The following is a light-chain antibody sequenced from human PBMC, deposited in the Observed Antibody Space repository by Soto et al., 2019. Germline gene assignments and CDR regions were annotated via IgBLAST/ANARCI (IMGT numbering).Light chain of an antibody. V-gene: IGLV2-14*03. Sequence: QLVLTQPASVSGSPGQSITISCTGTSSDVGGYNYVSWYQQHPGKAPKLMIYDVSNRPSGVSNRFSGSKSGNTASLTISGLQAEDEADYYCSSYRSFSTLGVFGGGTKLTVL. CDR2: DVS. CDR3: SSYRSFSTLGV. J-gene: IGLJ2*01. CDR1: SSDVGGYNY.